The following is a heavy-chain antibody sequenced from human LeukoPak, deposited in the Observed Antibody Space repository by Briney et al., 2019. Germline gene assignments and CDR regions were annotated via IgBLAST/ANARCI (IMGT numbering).Heavy chain of an antibody. D-gene: IGHD3-10*01. CDR3: AKVAKYYYGSETYYFFEH. CDR1: GFTFTTYW. Sequence: GGSLRLSCAASGFTFTTYWMSWVRQAPGKGLEGVADIKQDGTEKYYVDSVKDRFTNYRDNPKNSLYLQMNSLRVEDTAVYYCAKVAKYYYGSETYYFFEHWGQGTPVTASS. J-gene: IGHJ4*02. V-gene: IGHV3-7*01. CDR2: IKQDGTEK.